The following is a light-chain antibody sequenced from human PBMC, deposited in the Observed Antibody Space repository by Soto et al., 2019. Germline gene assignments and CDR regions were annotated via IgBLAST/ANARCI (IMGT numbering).Light chain of an antibody. Sequence: EIVLTQSPGTLSLSPGERVTLSCRASQSFSGNYLTWYQHKPGQAPRLLIYDASNRATGIPARFSGSGSGTDFTLTITSLEPEDFAVYYCQHRSNWLAFGGGTKVDIK. CDR3: QHRSNWLA. CDR1: QSFSGNY. V-gene: IGKV3D-20*02. CDR2: DAS. J-gene: IGKJ4*01.